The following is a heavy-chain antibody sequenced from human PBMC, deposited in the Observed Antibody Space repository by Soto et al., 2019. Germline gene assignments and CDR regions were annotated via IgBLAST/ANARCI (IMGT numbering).Heavy chain of an antibody. D-gene: IGHD3-9*01. J-gene: IGHJ6*02. CDR2: IIPIFGTA. CDR3: ARDRPPYYDILTGYYRRYYYGMDA. V-gene: IGHV1-69*06. CDR1: GGTFSSYA. Sequence: SVEVSCKASGGTFSSYAISWVRQAPGQGLEWMGGIIPIFGTANYAQKFQGRVTITADKSTSTAYMELSSLRSEDTAVYYCARDRPPYYDILTGYYRRYYYGMDAWGQGTTVTVSS.